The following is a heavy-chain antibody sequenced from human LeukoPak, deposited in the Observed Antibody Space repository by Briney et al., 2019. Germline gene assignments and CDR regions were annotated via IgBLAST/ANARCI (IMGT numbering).Heavy chain of an antibody. D-gene: IGHD3-3*01. CDR1: GFTFSSYW. V-gene: IGHV3-7*01. CDR3: ARLSDDFWSGYSGYYYYGMDV. CDR2: IKQDGSVK. Sequence: PGGSLRLSCAASGFTFSSYWMSWVRQAPGKGLEWVANIKQDGSVKYYVDSVKGRFTISRDNAKNSLYLQMNSLRAEDTAVYYCARLSDDFWSGYSGYYYYGMDVWGQGTTVTVSS. J-gene: IGHJ6*02.